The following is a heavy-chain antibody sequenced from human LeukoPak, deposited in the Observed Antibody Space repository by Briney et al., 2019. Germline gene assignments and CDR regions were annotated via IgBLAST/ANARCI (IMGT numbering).Heavy chain of an antibody. V-gene: IGHV4-34*01. J-gene: IGHJ4*02. Sequence: SETLSLTCAVYGGSFSGYYWSWIRQPPGKGLEWIGEINHSGSTNYNPSLTSRVTISVDTSKNQFSLKLSSVTAADTAVYYCARGRGSDYWGQGTLVTVSS. CDR2: INHSGST. CDR1: GGSFSGYY. CDR3: ARGRGSDY.